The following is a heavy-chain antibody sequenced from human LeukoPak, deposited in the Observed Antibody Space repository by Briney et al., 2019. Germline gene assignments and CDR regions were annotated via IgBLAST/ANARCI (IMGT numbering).Heavy chain of an antibody. Sequence: GGSLRLSCAASGFTFHHALMSWVRQAPGKGLEWVGRIKSKTDGGTTNYAAPVKGRFTISRDDSKNTLYLQMNSLKTEDTAFYFCTASAESSIDYWGQGTLVTVSS. J-gene: IGHJ4*02. CDR1: GFTFHHAL. V-gene: IGHV3-15*01. CDR2: IKSKTDGGTT. CDR3: TASAESSIDY. D-gene: IGHD2/OR15-2a*01.